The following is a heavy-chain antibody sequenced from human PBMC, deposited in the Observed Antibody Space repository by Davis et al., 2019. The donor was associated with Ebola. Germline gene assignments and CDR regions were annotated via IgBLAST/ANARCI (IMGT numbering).Heavy chain of an antibody. CDR2: ISSSSTTI. J-gene: IGHJ5*02. D-gene: IGHD6-19*01. CDR1: GLSPGSYE. Sequence: GESLKISCAASGLSPGSYEMKWVRQAPGKGLEWVSYISSSSTTIYYADSVKGRFTISRDNGKNSLYLQMNSLRAEDTAVYYCAKDSGWAMSPWGQGTLVTVSS. CDR3: AKDSGWAMSP. V-gene: IGHV3-48*03.